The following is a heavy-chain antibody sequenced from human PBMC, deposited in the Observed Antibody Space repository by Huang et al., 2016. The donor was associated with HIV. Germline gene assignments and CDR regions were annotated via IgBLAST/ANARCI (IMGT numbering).Heavy chain of an antibody. Sequence: QVQLVQSGAEVKKPGSSVKVSCKASGGSFSNHVSSWVRQVPGQGLEWMGGIIPTCGTTNYAHEVQGRVTITADESTGTAYLELSSLRSEDTAVYFCARESNIVVVPHTIKFFDYWGQGTLVTVSS. CDR3: ARESNIVVVPHTIKFFDY. V-gene: IGHV1-69*01. D-gene: IGHD2-2*01. CDR1: GGSFSNHV. J-gene: IGHJ4*02. CDR2: IIPTCGTT.